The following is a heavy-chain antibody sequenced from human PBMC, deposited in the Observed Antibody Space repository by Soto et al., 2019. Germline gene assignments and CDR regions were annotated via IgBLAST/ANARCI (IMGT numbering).Heavy chain of an antibody. J-gene: IGHJ4*02. Sequence: QVQLVQSGAEVKKPGASVKVSCKASGYTFASYGISWLRQAPGQGLEWLGWVSTYSPKTVYAQKFQGRVTMTTDTATTTAYMELTSLTSNDTAVYYCAGEWSGEMNIIADSGGPGTRVTVSS. D-gene: IGHD1-20*01. V-gene: IGHV1-18*01. CDR3: AGEWSGEMNIIADS. CDR1: GYTFASYG. CDR2: VSTYSPKT.